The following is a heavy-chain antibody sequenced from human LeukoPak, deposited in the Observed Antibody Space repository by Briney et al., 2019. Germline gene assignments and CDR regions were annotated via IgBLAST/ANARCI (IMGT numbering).Heavy chain of an antibody. Sequence: GGSLRLSCAASGFSFSSYAMHWVRQAPGKGLEYVSAIDSNGVSTYYANSVKGRFTISRDNSKNTLYLQMGSLRAEDMPVFYCARETSGWYSFDYWGQGTLVTVSS. CDR3: ARETSGWYSFDY. V-gene: IGHV3-64*01. J-gene: IGHJ4*02. CDR2: IDSNGVST. D-gene: IGHD6-19*01. CDR1: GFSFSSYA.